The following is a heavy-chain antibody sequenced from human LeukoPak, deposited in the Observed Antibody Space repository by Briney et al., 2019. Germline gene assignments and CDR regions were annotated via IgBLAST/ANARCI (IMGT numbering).Heavy chain of an antibody. CDR3: ARREGYTSGWYNY. V-gene: IGHV3-48*02. J-gene: IGHJ4*02. CDR2: ISSSSSTI. Sequence: GGSLRLSCAASGFTFSSYSMNWVRQAPGKGLEWVSYISSSSSTIYYADSVEGRFTISRDNTKNSLYLQMNSLRDEDTAVYYCARREGYTSGWYNYWGQGTLVTVSS. CDR1: GFTFSSYS. D-gene: IGHD6-19*01.